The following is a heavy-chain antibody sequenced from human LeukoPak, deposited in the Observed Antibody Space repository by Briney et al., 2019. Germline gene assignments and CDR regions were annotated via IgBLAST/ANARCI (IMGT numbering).Heavy chain of an antibody. J-gene: IGHJ3*02. CDR2: IRGSGGGT. CDR1: GFIFSNYA. D-gene: IGHD4-17*01. Sequence: TGGSLRLSCAASGFIFSNYALMWLRQSPGKGLEWVSAIRGSGGGTFYADSVKGRFTISRDNSKNTLYLQMNGLRAEDTAVYYCARDPNGDYIGAFGMWGRGTLVTVSS. V-gene: IGHV3-23*01. CDR3: ARDPNGDYIGAFGM.